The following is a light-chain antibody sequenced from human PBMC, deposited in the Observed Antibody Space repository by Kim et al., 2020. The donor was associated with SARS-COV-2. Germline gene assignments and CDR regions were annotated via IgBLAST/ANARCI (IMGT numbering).Light chain of an antibody. V-gene: IGKV1-27*01. Sequence: ASVGDRVTITCRASQGISNYLAWYQQKPGKVPKLLIYAASTLQSGVPSRFSGSGSGTDFTLTISSLQPEDVATYYCQKYNSALWTFGQGTKVDIK. J-gene: IGKJ1*01. CDR3: QKYNSALWT. CDR2: AAS. CDR1: QGISNY.